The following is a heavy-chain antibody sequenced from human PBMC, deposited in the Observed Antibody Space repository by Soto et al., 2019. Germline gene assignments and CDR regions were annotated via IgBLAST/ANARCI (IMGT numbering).Heavy chain of an antibody. CDR2: ISAYNGNT. CDR1: GYTFTSYG. V-gene: IGHV1-18*01. CDR3: ARDDKGGYGDPDFWGY. J-gene: IGHJ4*02. Sequence: QVQLVQSGAEVKKPGASVKVSCKASGYTFTSYGISWVRQAPGQGLEWMGWISAYNGNTNYAQKLQGRVTMTTDTSTSTADMELRSLRSDDTAVYYCARDDKGGYGDPDFWGYWCQGTLVTVSS. D-gene: IGHD4-17*01.